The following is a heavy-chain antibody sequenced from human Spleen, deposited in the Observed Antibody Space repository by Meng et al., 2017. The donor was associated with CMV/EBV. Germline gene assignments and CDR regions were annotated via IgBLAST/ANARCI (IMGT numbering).Heavy chain of an antibody. CDR3: ATEWDLLHY. D-gene: IGHD1-26*01. V-gene: IGHV4-59*12. J-gene: IGHJ4*02. CDR2: MHYTGRT. CDR1: GGSITSDY. Sequence: SETLSLTCTVSGGSITSDYWSWIRQPPGKGLEWIGYMHYTGRTNYNPSLKSRVTISLDTSKNQFSLKLRSVTAADTAVYYCATEWDLLHYWGQGTLVTVSS.